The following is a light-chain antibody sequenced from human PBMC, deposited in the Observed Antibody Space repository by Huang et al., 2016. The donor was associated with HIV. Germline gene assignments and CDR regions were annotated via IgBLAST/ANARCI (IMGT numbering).Light chain of an antibody. CDR3: QQYGTYSSWT. CDR2: KAS. Sequence: IQLTQSPSTLSASVGDRVTITCRANQSISDWLAWYQQKPGKAPNLLIYKASNLEDVVPSRFSGSASGTDFTLTISSLQPDYSATYYCQQYGTYSSWTFGQGTRVEIK. V-gene: IGKV1-5*03. J-gene: IGKJ1*01. CDR1: QSISDW.